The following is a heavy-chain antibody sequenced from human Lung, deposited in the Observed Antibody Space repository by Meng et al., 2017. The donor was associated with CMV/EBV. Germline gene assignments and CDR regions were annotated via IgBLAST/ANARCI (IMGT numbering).Heavy chain of an antibody. CDR3: VRAGAYHDFWTAKEGGYYYYGMDV. D-gene: IGHD3/OR15-3a*01. CDR1: GFSIRDYW. V-gene: IGHV3-7*04. Sequence: GGSXRLXCAASGFSIRDYWMSWVRQAPGKGLEWVANINQDASERYYVDSVKGRFTISRDNAENSLYLQMSSLRVGDTAIHYCVRAGAYHDFWTAKEGGYYYYGMDVXGQGXTVTVSS. J-gene: IGHJ6*02. CDR2: INQDASER.